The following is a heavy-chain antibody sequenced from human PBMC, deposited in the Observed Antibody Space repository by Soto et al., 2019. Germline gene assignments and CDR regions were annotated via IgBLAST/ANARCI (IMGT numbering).Heavy chain of an antibody. D-gene: IGHD1-7*01. CDR1: GGTFSSYT. CDR3: ARALELRLGDYYYYMDV. CDR2: IIPILGIA. V-gene: IGHV1-69*02. J-gene: IGHJ6*03. Sequence: SVKVSCKASGGTFSSYTISWVRQAPGQGLEWMGRIIPILGIANYAQKFQGRVTITADKSTSTAYMELSSLRSEDTAVYYCARALELRLGDYYYYMDVWGKGTTVTVSS.